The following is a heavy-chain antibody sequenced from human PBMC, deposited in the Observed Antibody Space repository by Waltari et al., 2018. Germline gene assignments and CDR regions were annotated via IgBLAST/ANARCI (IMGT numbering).Heavy chain of an antibody. CDR1: RDSSNTSPHY. CDR3: ARVSGGYPVGWIDP. CDR2: IYSAGYT. V-gene: IGHV4-39*07. D-gene: IGHD1-26*01. Sequence: QVQLQEWGPGLVKPSETLSLTCSVSRDSSNTSPHYWGWIRQPPGKGLEWIGNIYSAGYTYYDPSLKSRLTIAVDTSKNQFSLKMSSVTAADTAIYYCARVSGGYPVGWIDPWGQGTLVTVSS. J-gene: IGHJ5*02.